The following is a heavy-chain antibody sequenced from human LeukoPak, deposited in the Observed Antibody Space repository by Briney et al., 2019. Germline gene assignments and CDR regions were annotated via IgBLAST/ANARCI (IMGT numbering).Heavy chain of an antibody. D-gene: IGHD4-11*01. CDR3: ARASVTDDAFDI. CDR2: IYYSGST. Sequence: SETLSLTCTVSGGSISSGDYYWSWIRQPPGKGLEWIGYIYYSGSTYYNPSLKSRVTISVDTSKNQFSLKLSSVTAADTAVYYCARASVTDDAFDIWGQGTMVTVSS. J-gene: IGHJ3*02. V-gene: IGHV4-30-4*02. CDR1: GGSISSGDYY.